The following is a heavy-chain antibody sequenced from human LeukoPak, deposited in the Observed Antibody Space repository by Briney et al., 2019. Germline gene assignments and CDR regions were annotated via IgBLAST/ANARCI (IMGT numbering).Heavy chain of an antibody. J-gene: IGHJ4*02. CDR1: GGSVNSGDYY. CDR2: IYYTGST. D-gene: IGHD5-12*01. CDR3: AREIYSGYVDY. V-gene: IGHV4-61*08. Sequence: SETLSLTCTVSGGSVNSGDYYWTWIRQPPGTGLEWIGYIYYTGSTDYNPSLKSRVTMSVDTSKNQFSLKLTSVTAADTAVYYCAREIYSGYVDYWGQGTLVTVSS.